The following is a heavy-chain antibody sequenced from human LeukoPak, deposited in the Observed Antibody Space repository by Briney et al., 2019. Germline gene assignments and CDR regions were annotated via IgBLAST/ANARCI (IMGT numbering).Heavy chain of an antibody. Sequence: PGGSLRLSCAASGFTFSTYGMNWVRQAPGKGLEWVSYISSSSSFIYYADSVKGRFTVSRDNAKNSLYLQMNSLRAEDTAVYYCARDTGIGIAVAGTKPGYMDVWGKGTTVTVSS. CDR3: ARDTGIGIAVAGTKPGYMDV. V-gene: IGHV3-21*05. CDR2: ISSSSSFI. J-gene: IGHJ6*03. D-gene: IGHD6-19*01. CDR1: GFTFSTYG.